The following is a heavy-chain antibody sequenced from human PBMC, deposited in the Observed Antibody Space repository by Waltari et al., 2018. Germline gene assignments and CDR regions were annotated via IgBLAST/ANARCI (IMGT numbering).Heavy chain of an antibody. J-gene: IGHJ4*02. V-gene: IGHV4-39*01. Sequence: QLQLQESGPGLVKPSETLSLTCTVPGGSIISSSYYWVWIRQPPGKGLEWIGSIYYSWSTYYEPSLNRRVTIAVATSKNQFSLKLSSVTDADTGVYYGASRGVDVLERLGIDYWGQGTLVTVSS. D-gene: IGHD1-1*01. CDR3: ASRGVDVLERLGIDY. CDR2: IYYSWST. CDR1: GGSIISSSYY.